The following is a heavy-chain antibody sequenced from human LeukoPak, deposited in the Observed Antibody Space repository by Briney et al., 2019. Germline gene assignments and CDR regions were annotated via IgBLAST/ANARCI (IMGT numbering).Heavy chain of an antibody. Sequence: PGGSLRLSCAPSTFTFSSFWMTWVRQAPGKGLEWVANINEDGSQKYNVDSVKGRFTISRDNAKNSLYLQMNSLRAEDTALYYCARGGPTGALDDRGQGTLLTVSS. D-gene: IGHD7-27*01. V-gene: IGHV3-7*01. CDR1: TFTFSSFW. CDR3: ARGGPTGALDD. CDR2: INEDGSQK. J-gene: IGHJ4*02.